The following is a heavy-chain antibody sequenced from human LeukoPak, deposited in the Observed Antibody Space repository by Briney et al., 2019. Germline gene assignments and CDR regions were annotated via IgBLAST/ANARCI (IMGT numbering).Heavy chain of an antibody. CDR3: AGDIPYCSGGSCYYYMDV. J-gene: IGHJ6*03. D-gene: IGHD2-15*01. V-gene: IGHV4-4*07. CDR1: GGSISSYY. CDR2: IYTSGST. Sequence: PSETLSLTCTVSGGSISSYYWSWIRQPAGKGLEWIGRIYTSGSTNYNPSFKSRVTMSVDTSKNQFSLKLSSVAAADTAVYYCAGDIPYCSGGSCYYYMDVWGKGTTVTVSS.